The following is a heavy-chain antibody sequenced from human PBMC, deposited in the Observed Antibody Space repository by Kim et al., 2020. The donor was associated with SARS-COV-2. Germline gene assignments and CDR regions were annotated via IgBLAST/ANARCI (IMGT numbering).Heavy chain of an antibody. V-gene: IGHV3-30-3*01. Sequence: GGSLRLSCAASGFTFSSYAMHWVRQAPGKGLEWVAVISYDGSNKYYADSVKGRFTISRDNSKNTLYLQMNSLRAEDTAVYYCARGNSWDILDPWVYWGQGTLVTVSS. CDR1: GFTFSSYA. J-gene: IGHJ4*02. CDR2: ISYDGSNK. CDR3: ARGNSWDILDPWVY. D-gene: IGHD3-9*01.